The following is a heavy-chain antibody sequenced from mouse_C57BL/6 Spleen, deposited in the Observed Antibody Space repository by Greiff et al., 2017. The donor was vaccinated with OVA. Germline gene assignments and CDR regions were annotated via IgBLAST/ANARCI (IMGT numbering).Heavy chain of an antibody. CDR2: STTGSGGT. CDR1: GYAFTNYL. CDR3: ARWRVDSPVDV. J-gene: IGHJ1*03. V-gene: IGHV1-54*01. Sequence: VQLLQSGAELVRPGPSVKVSCKASGYAFTNYLIEWVKQRPGQGLEWIGVSTTGSGGTNYNEKFKGKATLTADQSSSPASMQLSSLTSEDSAVYICARWRVDSPVDVWGTGTTVTVSS.